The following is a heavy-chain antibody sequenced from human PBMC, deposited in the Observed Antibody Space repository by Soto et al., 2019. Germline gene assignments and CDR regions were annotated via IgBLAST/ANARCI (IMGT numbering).Heavy chain of an antibody. CDR3: AGVASFRGMDV. J-gene: IGHJ6*02. V-gene: IGHV1-2*02. Sequence: ASVKVSCKASGYTFSDYYIHWVRQAPGQGLEWMGWINPNSGGTKYAPKFQGGVTINPDTSKNQFSLHLDSVIPEDTAVYYCAGVASFRGMDVWGQGTPVTVSS. D-gene: IGHD2-21*01. CDR1: GYTFSDYY. CDR2: INPNSGGT.